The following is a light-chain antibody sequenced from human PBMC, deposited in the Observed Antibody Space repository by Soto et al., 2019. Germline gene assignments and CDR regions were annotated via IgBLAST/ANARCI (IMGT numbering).Light chain of an antibody. CDR2: YEI. CDR1: DIGSKS. Sequence: VLTQPPSVSVAPGMTARITCGGNDIGSKSVHWYQQKPGQAPVLVIYYEIDRPSGIPERFSGSNSGNTATLTITRVDAGDEADYYCHVWDSDANHVVFGGGTKVTVL. CDR3: HVWDSDANHVV. J-gene: IGLJ2*01. V-gene: IGLV3-21*01.